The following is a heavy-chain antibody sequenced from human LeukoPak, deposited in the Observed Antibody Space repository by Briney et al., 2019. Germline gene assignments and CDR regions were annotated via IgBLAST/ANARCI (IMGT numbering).Heavy chain of an antibody. Sequence: GGALRLSCAASVFTFSGYAMSGVGQAPGKGLEGVSAMCGSGGSRYYADSVEGRFTISRYNYKNTLYMQMNSMRAEDTAVYHCAKDPLRYSSGWYYFDYWGQGTLVTVSS. CDR2: MCGSGGSR. V-gene: IGHV3-23*01. J-gene: IGHJ4*02. CDR3: AKDPLRYSSGWYYFDY. D-gene: IGHD6-19*01. CDR1: VFTFSGYA.